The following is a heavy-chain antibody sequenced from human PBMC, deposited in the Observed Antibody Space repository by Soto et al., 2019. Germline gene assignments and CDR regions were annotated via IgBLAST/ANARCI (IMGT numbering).Heavy chain of an antibody. Sequence: SGPTLVNPTQTLTLTCTFSGFSLTTRVMCVRWIRQPPGKTLVWLALIDWVDDKYFSTSVMMRLTISQDFSKNQMALNLTNMYPGDTATYYCTRTYSRSSDRNYYYYGMDVWGQGTTVTVSS. D-gene: IGHD6-6*01. CDR2: IDWVDDK. CDR3: TRTYSRSSDRNYYYYGMDV. CDR1: GFSLTTRVMC. J-gene: IGHJ6*01. V-gene: IGHV2-70*01.